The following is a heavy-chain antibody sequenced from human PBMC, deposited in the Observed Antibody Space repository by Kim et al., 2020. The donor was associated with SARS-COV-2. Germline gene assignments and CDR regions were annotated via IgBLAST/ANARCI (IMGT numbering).Heavy chain of an antibody. D-gene: IGHD3-22*01. Sequence: ASVKVSCKASGYTFTGYYMHWVRQAPGQGLEWMGWINPNSGGTNYAQKFQGRVTMTRDTSIGTAYMELSRLRSDDTAVYYCARDGYYYDSSGYYGYWGQGTLVTVSS. CDR1: GYTFTGYY. V-gene: IGHV1-2*02. CDR3: ARDGYYYDSSGYYGY. J-gene: IGHJ4*02. CDR2: INPNSGGT.